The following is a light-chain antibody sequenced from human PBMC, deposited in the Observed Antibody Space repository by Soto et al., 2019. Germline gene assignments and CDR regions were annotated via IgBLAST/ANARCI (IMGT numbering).Light chain of an antibody. V-gene: IGKV3-20*01. Sequence: EIVLTQSAYTLSWSPGERATLSCRASQSVYNNYLAWYQQKPGQAPRPLIYGASSRATGIPDRFSGSVYGTDFNLSISRLETEDFAVYYCQQYGSSPVAFGQGTKVDIK. CDR3: QQYGSSPVA. CDR1: QSVYNNY. J-gene: IGKJ1*01. CDR2: GAS.